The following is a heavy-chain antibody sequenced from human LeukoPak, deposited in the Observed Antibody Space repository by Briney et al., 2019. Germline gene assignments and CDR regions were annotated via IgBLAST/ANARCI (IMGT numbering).Heavy chain of an antibody. D-gene: IGHD3-16*01. Sequence: GGSLRLSCAASGFSFGSYSMNWVRQAPGKGLEWVSSISSSRDYIYYADSVKGRFTISRDNARNSLYLQMNSLRAEDTALYYCARKVWENDYWGQGTLVTVSS. CDR2: ISSSRDYI. J-gene: IGHJ4*02. CDR1: GFSFGSYS. CDR3: ARKVWENDY. V-gene: IGHV3-21*01.